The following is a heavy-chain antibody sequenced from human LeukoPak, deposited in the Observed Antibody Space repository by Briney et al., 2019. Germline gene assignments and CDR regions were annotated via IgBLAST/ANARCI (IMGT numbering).Heavy chain of an antibody. CDR1: GFHFSSYG. CDR3: AKGYYGSGSYVLMDV. J-gene: IGHJ6*04. D-gene: IGHD3-10*01. Sequence: GSLRLSFAASGFHFSSYGMHWGRQAPGRGVGWVAVISYDGSNKYYADSVKGRFTISRDNSKNTLYLQMNSLRAEDTAVYYCAKGYYGSGSYVLMDVWGKGTTVTVSS. V-gene: IGHV3-30*18. CDR2: ISYDGSNK.